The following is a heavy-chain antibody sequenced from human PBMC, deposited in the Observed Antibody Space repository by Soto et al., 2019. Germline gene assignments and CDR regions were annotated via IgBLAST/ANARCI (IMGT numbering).Heavy chain of an antibody. D-gene: IGHD5-12*01. CDR2: ISYAGTNK. CDR1: GFNFNRYA. V-gene: IGHV3-30-3*01. CDR3: ARDRGDIAGHFDY. Sequence: QVQLVESGGGVVQPGESLRFSCAASGFNFNRYAMHWVRQAPGKGLEWMAVISYAGTNKYYADSVKGRLTISRDNSKNTVFLQMDSLRTEDTAVYYCARDRGDIAGHFDYWGQGSLVTVSS. J-gene: IGHJ4*02.